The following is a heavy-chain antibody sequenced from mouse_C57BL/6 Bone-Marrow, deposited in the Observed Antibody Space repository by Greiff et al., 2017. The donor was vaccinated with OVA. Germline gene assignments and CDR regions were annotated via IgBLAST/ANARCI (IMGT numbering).Heavy chain of an antibody. V-gene: IGHV1-59*01. CDR1: GYTFTSYW. CDR2: IDPSDSYT. J-gene: IGHJ1*03. CDR3: ASWLLWPRYFDV. Sequence: VQLQQPGAELVRPGTSVKLSCKASGYTFTSYWMHWVKQRPGQGLEWIGVIDPSDSYTNYNQKFKGKATLTVDTSSSTAYMQLSSLTSEDSAVYYCASWLLWPRYFDVWGTGTTVTVSS. D-gene: IGHD2-1*01.